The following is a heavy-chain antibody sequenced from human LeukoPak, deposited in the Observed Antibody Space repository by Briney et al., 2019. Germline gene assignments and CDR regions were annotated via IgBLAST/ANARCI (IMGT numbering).Heavy chain of an antibody. D-gene: IGHD6-13*01. Sequence: GGSLRLSCAASGFTFSTYAMHWVRQAPGKGLEYVSSISRNGGSTYYANSVKGRFTISRDNSKNTLYLQMGSLRAEDMAVYYCARGSSEGLYSSSWDAFDIWGQGTMVTVSS. CDR3: ARGSSEGLYSSSWDAFDI. V-gene: IGHV3-64*01. CDR1: GFTFSTYA. CDR2: ISRNGGST. J-gene: IGHJ3*02.